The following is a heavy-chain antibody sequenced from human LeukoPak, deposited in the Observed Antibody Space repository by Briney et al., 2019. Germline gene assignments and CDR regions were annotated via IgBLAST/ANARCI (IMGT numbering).Heavy chain of an antibody. CDR2: ISHSGST. Sequence: NPSETLSLTCAVYGGSFSGYYWNWIRQPPEKGLEWIGEISHSGSTNYNLSLKSRVTISVDTSKNQFSLKLGSVTAADTAVYYCARGVSYYASGSWGQGTLVTVS. D-gene: IGHD3-10*01. CDR3: ARGVSYYASGS. V-gene: IGHV4-34*01. J-gene: IGHJ4*02. CDR1: GGSFSGYY.